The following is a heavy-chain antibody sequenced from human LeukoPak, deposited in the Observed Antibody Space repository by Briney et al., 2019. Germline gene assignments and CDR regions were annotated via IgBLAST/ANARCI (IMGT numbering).Heavy chain of an antibody. Sequence: GGSLRLSCEVSGFTFTDYWMNWVRQAPGKGPEWVASIRQDGSEKTYVDSVKGRYTIPRDNTKNSLSLQLNGLRAEDTAVYYCARDGTAAGLYFDLWGQGTLVTVSS. CDR2: IRQDGSEK. CDR1: GFTFTDYW. V-gene: IGHV3-7*01. J-gene: IGHJ4*01. CDR3: ARDGTAAGLYFDL. D-gene: IGHD6-13*01.